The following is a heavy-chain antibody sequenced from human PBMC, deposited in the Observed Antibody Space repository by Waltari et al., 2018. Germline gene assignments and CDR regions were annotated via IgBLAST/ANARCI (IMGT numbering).Heavy chain of an antibody. Sequence: VQLQESGPRLVKRSETLSLKCSVSGGSFSTYYWTWIRQPAGKGLEWIGGFYSNGRTNYNPTLQSRVIMSVDTSNTYFSLQLTSLTTADTAVYDCARTNGGIYGLGSSPTDQYYFYMDVWGKGTTVTVSS. CDR3: ARTNGGIYGLGSSPTDQYYFYMDV. J-gene: IGHJ6*03. V-gene: IGHV4-4*07. CDR2: FYSNGRT. D-gene: IGHD3-10*01. CDR1: GGSFSTYY.